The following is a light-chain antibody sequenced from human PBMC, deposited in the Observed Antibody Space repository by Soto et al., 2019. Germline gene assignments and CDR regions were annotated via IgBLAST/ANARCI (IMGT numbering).Light chain of an antibody. V-gene: IGKV1-9*01. J-gene: IGKJ1*01. Sequence: DIQLTQSPSFLSASVGDRVTISCRASQGIGSSFAWYQQKPGKAPKLLVFPASTLEGGVPSRFSGSGSGTEFTLTISGLRPEDFATYYCQQTYSSPPGAFGQGTKVEIE. CDR3: QQTYSSPPGA. CDR2: PAS. CDR1: QGIGSS.